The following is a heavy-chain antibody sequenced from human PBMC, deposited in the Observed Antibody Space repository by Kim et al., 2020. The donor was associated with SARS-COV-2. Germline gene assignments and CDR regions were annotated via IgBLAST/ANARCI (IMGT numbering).Heavy chain of an antibody. J-gene: IGHJ6*02. CDR3: ARDLLRGYSGYEGIAVAGPYYYYYGMDV. CDR1: GFTVSSNY. Sequence: GGSLRLSCAASGFTVSSNYMSWVRQAPGKGLEWVSVIYSGGSTYYADSVKGRFTISRDNSKNTLYLQMNSLRAEDTAVYYCARDLLRGYSGYEGIAVAGPYYYYYGMDVWGQGTTVTVSS. V-gene: IGHV3-53*01. CDR2: IYSGGST. D-gene: IGHD5-12*01.